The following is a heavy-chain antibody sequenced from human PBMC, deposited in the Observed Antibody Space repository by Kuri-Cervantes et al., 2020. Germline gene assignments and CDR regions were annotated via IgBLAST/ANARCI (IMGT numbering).Heavy chain of an antibody. CDR3: ARIEYGDYPRRRYYGMDV. V-gene: IGHV4-4*02. D-gene: IGHD4-17*01. CDR2: VYHRGNT. J-gene: IGHJ6*02. Sequence: SETLSLTCAVSGDSISSGNWWSWIRQPPGKGLEWVGGVYHRGNTNSNPSLTSRVTVSVDKSKNQFSLKLSSVTAADTAVYYCARIEYGDYPRRRYYGMDVWGQGTTVTVSS. CDR1: GDSISSGNW.